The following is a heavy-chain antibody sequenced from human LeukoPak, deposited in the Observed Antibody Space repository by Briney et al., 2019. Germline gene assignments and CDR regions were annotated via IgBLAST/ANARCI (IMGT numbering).Heavy chain of an antibody. Sequence: SETLSLTCAVYGGSFSGYYWSWIRQPPGKGLEWIGEINHSGSTNYNPSLKSRVTISVGTSKNQFSLKLSSVTAADTAVYYCARGMVDLVRLHLGLNGRPNAFDIWGQGTMVTVSS. V-gene: IGHV4-34*01. J-gene: IGHJ3*02. CDR2: INHSGST. D-gene: IGHD3-16*01. CDR1: GGSFSGYY. CDR3: ARGMVDLVRLHLGLNGRPNAFDI.